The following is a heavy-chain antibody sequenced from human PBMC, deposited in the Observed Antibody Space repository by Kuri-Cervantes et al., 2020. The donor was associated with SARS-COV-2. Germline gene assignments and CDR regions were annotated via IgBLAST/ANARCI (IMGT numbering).Heavy chain of an antibody. J-gene: IGHJ3*02. CDR3: ARWELLFPSDAFDI. V-gene: IGHV4-34*01. CDR1: GGSFSGYY. D-gene: IGHD1-26*01. Sequence: SETLSLTCAVYGGSFSGYYWSWIRQPPGKGLGWIGEINHSGSTNYNPSLKSRVTISVDTSKNQFSLKLSPVTAADTAVYYCARWELLFPSDAFDIWGQGTMVTVSS. CDR2: INHSGST.